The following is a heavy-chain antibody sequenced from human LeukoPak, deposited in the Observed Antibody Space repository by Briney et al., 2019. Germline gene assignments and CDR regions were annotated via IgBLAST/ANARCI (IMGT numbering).Heavy chain of an antibody. CDR3: ARESNWVDY. J-gene: IGHJ4*02. D-gene: IGHD7-27*01. CDR1: GGSISSSSYY. Sequence: SETLSLTCTVSGGSISSSSYYWSWIRQPPGKGLEWIGYIYYTGSTNYNPSLKSRVSISRDTSKNQFSLKLSSVTAADTAVYYCARESNWVDYWGQGTLVTVSS. CDR2: IYYTGST. V-gene: IGHV4-61*01.